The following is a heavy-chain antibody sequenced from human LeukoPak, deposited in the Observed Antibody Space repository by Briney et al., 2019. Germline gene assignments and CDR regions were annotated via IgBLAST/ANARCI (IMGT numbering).Heavy chain of an antibody. CDR3: VKDPFYGGNPLYYFDY. D-gene: IGHD4-23*01. Sequence: PGGSLRLSCAASGFTFSSYAMHWVRQAPGKGLEWVAVISYDGSNKYYADSVKGRFTISRDNSKNTLYLQMNSLRVEDTAVYYCVKDPFYGGNPLYYFDYWGQGTLVTVSS. J-gene: IGHJ4*02. CDR1: GFTFSSYA. V-gene: IGHV3-30-3*01. CDR2: ISYDGSNK.